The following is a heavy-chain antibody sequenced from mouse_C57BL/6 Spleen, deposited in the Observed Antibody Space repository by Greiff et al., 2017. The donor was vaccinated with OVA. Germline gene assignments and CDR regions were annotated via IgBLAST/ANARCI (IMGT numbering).Heavy chain of an antibody. D-gene: IGHD2-2*01. CDR3: ARSLWLRRGPFDY. CDR1: GYTFTDYN. CDR2: INPNNGGT. Sequence: EVQLQQSGPELVKPGASVKIPCTASGYTFTDYNMDWVKQSHGKSLEWIGDINPNNGGTIYNQKFKGKATLTVDKSSSTAYMELRSLTSEDTAVYYCARSLWLRRGPFDYWGQGTTLTVSA. V-gene: IGHV1-18*01. J-gene: IGHJ2*01.